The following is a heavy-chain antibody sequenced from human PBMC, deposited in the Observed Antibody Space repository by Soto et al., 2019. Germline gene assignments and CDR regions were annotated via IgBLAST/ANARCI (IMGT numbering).Heavy chain of an antibody. CDR2: IYYSGST. CDR3: ARSFGEQWPYFDY. J-gene: IGHJ4*02. Sequence: PSETLSLTCTVSGGSISSYYWSWIRQPPGKGLEWIGYIYYSGSTNYNPSLKSRVTISVDMSKNQFSLKLSSVTAADTAVYYCARSFGEQWPYFDYWGQGTLVTVSS. CDR1: GGSISSYY. D-gene: IGHD3-10*01. V-gene: IGHV4-59*08.